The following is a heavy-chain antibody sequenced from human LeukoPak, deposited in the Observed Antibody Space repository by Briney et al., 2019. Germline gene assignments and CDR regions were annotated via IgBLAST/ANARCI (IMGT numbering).Heavy chain of an antibody. CDR3: ARDPDTAMMFDP. D-gene: IGHD5-18*01. Sequence: ASVKVSCKASGGTFSSYAISWVRQAPGQGLEWMGRIIPILGIANYAQKFQGRVTITADKSTSTAYMELSSLRSEDTAVYYCARDPDTAMMFDPWGQGTLVTVSS. CDR1: GGTFSSYA. J-gene: IGHJ5*02. CDR2: IIPILGIA. V-gene: IGHV1-69*04.